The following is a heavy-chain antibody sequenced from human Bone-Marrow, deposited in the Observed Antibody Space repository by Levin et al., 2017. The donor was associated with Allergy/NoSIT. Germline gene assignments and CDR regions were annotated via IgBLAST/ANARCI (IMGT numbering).Heavy chain of an antibody. CDR2: IYYSGTT. J-gene: IGHJ6*02. Sequence: SQTLSLTCNISGGSISGPYWTWVRQPPGKGLEWIGYIYYSGTTNYNPSLKSRVTISLDTSKNQFSLKLSSVTAADTAVYYCARRPHNYYYYGMDVWGQGTTVIVSS. V-gene: IGHV4-59*08. CDR1: GGSISGPY. CDR3: ARRPHNYYYYGMDV.